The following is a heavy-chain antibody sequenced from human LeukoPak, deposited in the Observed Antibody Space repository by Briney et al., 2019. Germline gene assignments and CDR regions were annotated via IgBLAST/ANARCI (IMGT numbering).Heavy chain of an antibody. V-gene: IGHV3-74*01. Sequence: GGSLRLSCAACGVTFSAYWMHWVRQDPGKGLVWVSPLNTDGRDTRYADSVQGRFTISRDNAKNTMNLQMNSLRAEDTAVYYCARSEAVAWSFDLWGRGTLVTVFS. CDR1: GVTFSAYW. CDR2: LNTDGRDT. CDR3: ARSEAVAWSFDL. D-gene: IGHD6-19*01. J-gene: IGHJ2*01.